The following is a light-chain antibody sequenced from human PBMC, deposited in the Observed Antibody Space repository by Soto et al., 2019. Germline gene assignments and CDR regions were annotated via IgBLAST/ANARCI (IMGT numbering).Light chain of an antibody. V-gene: IGKV3-20*01. CDR1: QSVTSN. CDR2: GAS. CDR3: QQYGSLRT. Sequence: VMTQAPATLSVSPGERATPSCRARQSVTSNLAWYQQKPGQVPRLLIYGASSRATGIPDRFSGSGSGTDFTLTISRLEPEDFAVYYCQQYGSLRTFGQGTKVDIK. J-gene: IGKJ1*01.